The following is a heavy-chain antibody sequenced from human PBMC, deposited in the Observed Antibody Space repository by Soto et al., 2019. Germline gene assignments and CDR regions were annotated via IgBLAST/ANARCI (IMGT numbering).Heavy chain of an antibody. CDR2: LYYSGST. Sequence: QLQLQESGPGLVKPSETLSLTCTVSGGSISSSSYYWGWIRQPPGKGLEWIGSLYYSGSTYYNPSLKSRVTISVDTSKNQFSLKLSSVTAADTAVYYCARRNWGLELPYYYYYGMDVWGQGTTVTVSS. V-gene: IGHV4-39*01. D-gene: IGHD1-7*01. CDR3: ARRNWGLELPYYYYYGMDV. J-gene: IGHJ6*02. CDR1: GGSISSSSYY.